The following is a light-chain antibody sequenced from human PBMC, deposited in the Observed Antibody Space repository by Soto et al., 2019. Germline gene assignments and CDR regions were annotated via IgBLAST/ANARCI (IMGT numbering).Light chain of an antibody. J-gene: IGKJ4*01. Sequence: EIVLTQSPPTLSVSPGEGATLSCRASQSVGSNLAWYQQKPGQAPRLLIYGASTRAIGIAARFSGYGSGTEFTLTISSLQSEDFTVYYCQQYKDLPLTFGGGTKVEI. V-gene: IGKV3-15*01. CDR2: GAS. CDR1: QSVGSN. CDR3: QQYKDLPLT.